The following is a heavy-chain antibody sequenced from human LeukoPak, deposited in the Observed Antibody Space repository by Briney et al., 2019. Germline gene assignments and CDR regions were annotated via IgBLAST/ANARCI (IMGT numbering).Heavy chain of an antibody. CDR2: ISSSSSYI. V-gene: IGHV3-21*01. CDR3: ARDLGSTSCYDY. D-gene: IGHD2-2*01. CDR1: GFTFSSYS. J-gene: IGHJ4*02. Sequence: PGGSLRLSCAASGFTFSSYSLNWVRQAPGKGLEWVSSISSSSSYIYYADSVRGRFTISRDNAKNSLYLQMNSPRAEDTAVYYCARDLGSTSCYDYWGQGTLVTVSS.